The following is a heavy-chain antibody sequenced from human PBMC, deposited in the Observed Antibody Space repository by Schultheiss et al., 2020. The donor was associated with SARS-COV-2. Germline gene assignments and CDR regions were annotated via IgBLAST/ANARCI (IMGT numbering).Heavy chain of an antibody. V-gene: IGHV4-38-2*01. CDR3: ASGLHFDP. D-gene: IGHD3/OR15-3a*01. J-gene: IGHJ5*02. Sequence: SETLSLTCAVSGYSISSGYYWGWIRQPPGKGLEWIGNVFHSGSTYYNPSLKSRVTISVDTSKNQFSLKLSSVTAADTAVYYCASGLHFDPWGQGTLVTVSS. CDR2: VFHSGST. CDR1: GYSISSGYY.